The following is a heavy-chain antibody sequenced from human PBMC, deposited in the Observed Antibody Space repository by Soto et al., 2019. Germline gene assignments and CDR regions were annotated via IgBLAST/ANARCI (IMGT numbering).Heavy chain of an antibody. D-gene: IGHD3-22*01. Sequence: ASVKVSCKASGYTFTSYYMHWVRQAPGQGLEWMGRISPYNGNTNYAQKLQGRVTMTTDTSTSTAYMELRSLRSDDTAVYYCAREMTYYYDSSGYYFDYWGQGTLVTVSS. J-gene: IGHJ4*02. CDR1: GYTFTSYY. V-gene: IGHV1-18*04. CDR3: AREMTYYYDSSGYYFDY. CDR2: ISPYNGNT.